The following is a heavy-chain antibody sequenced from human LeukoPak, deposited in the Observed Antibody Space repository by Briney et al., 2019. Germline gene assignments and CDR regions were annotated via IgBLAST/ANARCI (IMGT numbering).Heavy chain of an antibody. CDR1: GYTFTSYY. CDR2: INPSGGST. D-gene: IGHD3-9*01. J-gene: IGHJ3*02. Sequence: ASVKVSCKASGYTFTSYYMHWVRQAPGQGLEWMGIINPSGGSTSYAQKFQGRVTMTRDMSTSTVYMELSSLRSEDTAVYYCAREASKLRYFDWLLTPDAFDIWGQGTMVTVSS. CDR3: AREASKLRYFDWLLTPDAFDI. V-gene: IGHV1-46*01.